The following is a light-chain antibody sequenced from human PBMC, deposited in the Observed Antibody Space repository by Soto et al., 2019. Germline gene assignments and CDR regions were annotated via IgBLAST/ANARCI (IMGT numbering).Light chain of an antibody. Sequence: EIVMTQSPVTLSVSPGERATLSCRAGQSVSSNLAWYQQKPGQAPRLLIYGASTRATGIPAGFTGSGSGTEFTLTISSLQFDDSAVYYCQQYNNWWTFGQGTKVEIK. CDR2: GAS. J-gene: IGKJ1*01. CDR1: QSVSSN. V-gene: IGKV3-15*01. CDR3: QQYNNWWT.